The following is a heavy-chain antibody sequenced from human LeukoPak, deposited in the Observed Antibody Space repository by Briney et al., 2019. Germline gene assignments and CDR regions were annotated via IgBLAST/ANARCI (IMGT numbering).Heavy chain of an antibody. V-gene: IGHV1-69*13. J-gene: IGHJ4*02. D-gene: IGHD6-19*01. CDR2: IIPIFGTA. Sequence: SVKVSCKASGGTFSSYAISWVRQAPGQGLEWMGGIIPIFGTANYAQKFQGRVTITADESTSTAYMELSSLRSDDTAVYYCARAPGRVAAFDYWGQGTLVTVSS. CDR1: GGTFSSYA. CDR3: ARAPGRVAAFDY.